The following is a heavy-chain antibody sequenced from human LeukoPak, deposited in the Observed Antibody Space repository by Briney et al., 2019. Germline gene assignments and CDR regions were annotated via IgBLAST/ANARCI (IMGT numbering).Heavy chain of an antibody. J-gene: IGHJ3*02. CDR1: GFTFSSYA. D-gene: IGHD1-26*01. Sequence: PGGSLRLSCAASGFTFSSYAMSWVRQAPGKGLEWVSAISGSGGSTYYADSVKGRSTISRDNSKNTLYLQMNSLRAEDTAVYYCAKIPRYSGTYDAFDIWGQGTMVTVSS. V-gene: IGHV3-23*01. CDR3: AKIPRYSGTYDAFDI. CDR2: ISGSGGST.